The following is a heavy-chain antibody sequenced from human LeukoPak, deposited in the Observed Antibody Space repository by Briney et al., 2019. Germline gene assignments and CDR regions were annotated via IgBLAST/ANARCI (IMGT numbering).Heavy chain of an antibody. CDR3: AKDIRRFLEWCDY. CDR2: ISYDGSNK. D-gene: IGHD3-3*01. V-gene: IGHV3-30*18. Sequence: GGSLRLSCAASGFTFSSYAMSWVRQAPGKGLEWVAVISYDGSNKYYADSVKGRFTISRDNSKNTLYLQMNSLRAEDTAVYYCAKDIRRFLEWCDYWGQGTLVTVSS. CDR1: GFTFSSYA. J-gene: IGHJ4*02.